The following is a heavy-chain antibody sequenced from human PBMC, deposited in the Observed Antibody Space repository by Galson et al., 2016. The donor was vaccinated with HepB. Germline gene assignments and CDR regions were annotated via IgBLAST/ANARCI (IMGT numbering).Heavy chain of an antibody. D-gene: IGHD4-11*01. J-gene: IGHJ4*02. CDR3: VREEGDFSEREDS. CDR1: GFTFSHFG. Sequence: SLRLSCAASGFTFSHFGMHWVRQAPGKGLEWVAVIWHDGSKKYYGDSVKGRFIISRANSKNTLYLQMNSLRAVDTAVYYCVREEGDFSEREDSWGQGTLVTVSS. CDR2: IWHDGSKK. V-gene: IGHV3-33*01.